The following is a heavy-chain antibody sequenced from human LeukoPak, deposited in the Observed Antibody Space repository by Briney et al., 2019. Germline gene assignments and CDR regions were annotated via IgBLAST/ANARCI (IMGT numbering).Heavy chain of an antibody. CDR2: VNADNSNT. J-gene: IGHJ4*02. CDR3: AVGDYYYDTRFDY. V-gene: IGHV1-3*03. D-gene: IGHD3-22*01. Sequence: ASVKVSCKASGFPFTSYAIHWVRQAPGQRLEWMGWVNADNSNTKYSQESQGGVTITRDTSASTAYMDLNSLRSEDMAVYYCAVGDYYYDTRFDYWGQGTLVTVSS. CDR1: GFPFTSYA.